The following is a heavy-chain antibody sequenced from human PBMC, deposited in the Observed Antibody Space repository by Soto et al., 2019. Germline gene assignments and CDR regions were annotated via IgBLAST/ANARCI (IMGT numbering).Heavy chain of an antibody. D-gene: IGHD3-9*01. CDR1: AYTFTSYA. V-gene: IGHV1-3*01. J-gene: IGHJ4*02. CDR3: ARINDILTGYYRIYYFDY. CDR2: INAGNGNT. Sequence: GASVKVSCKASAYTFTSYAMHWARQAPGQRLEWMGWINAGNGNTKYSQKFQGRVTITRDTSASTAYMELSSLRSEDTAVYYCARINDILTGYYRIYYFDYWGQGTLVTVSS.